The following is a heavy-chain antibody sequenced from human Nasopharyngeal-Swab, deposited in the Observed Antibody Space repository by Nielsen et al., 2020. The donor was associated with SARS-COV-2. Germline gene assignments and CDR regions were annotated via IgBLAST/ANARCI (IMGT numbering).Heavy chain of an antibody. CDR1: GGSISSGGYY. V-gene: IGHV4-61*08. CDR3: ARDRGGKIQLWQNIRSGWFDP. Sequence: SETLSLTCTVSGGSISSGGYYWSWIRQPPGKGLEWIGYIYYSGSTYYNPSLKSRVTISVDTSKNQFSLKLSSVTAADTAVYYCARDRGGKIQLWQNIRSGWFDPWGQGTLVTVSS. D-gene: IGHD5-18*01. CDR2: IYYSGST. J-gene: IGHJ5*02.